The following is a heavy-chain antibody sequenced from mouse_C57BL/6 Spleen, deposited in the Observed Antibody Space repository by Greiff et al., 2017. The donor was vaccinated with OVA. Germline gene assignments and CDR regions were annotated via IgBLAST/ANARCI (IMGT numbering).Heavy chain of an antibody. CDR3: ARSVGNWDGRGFDY. D-gene: IGHD4-1*01. J-gene: IGHJ2*01. CDR1: GYTFTSYW. Sequence: QVQLQQSGAELVKPGASVKLSCKASGYTFTSYWMHWVKQRPGQGLEWIGMIHPNSGSTNYNEKFKSKATLTVDKSSSTVYMQLSSLTSEDSAVYYCARSVGNWDGRGFDYWGQGTTLTVSS. V-gene: IGHV1-64*01. CDR2: IHPNSGST.